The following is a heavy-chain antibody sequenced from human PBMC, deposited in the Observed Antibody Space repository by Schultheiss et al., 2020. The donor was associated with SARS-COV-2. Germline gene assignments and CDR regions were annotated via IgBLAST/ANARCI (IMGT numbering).Heavy chain of an antibody. Sequence: ASVKVSCKASGYTFTGYYMHWVRQAPGQGLEWMGWINPNSGGTNYAQKFQGRVTMTRNTSISTAYMELRSLRSDDTAVYYCAKGGYCSGGSCYDYYGMDVWGQGTTVTVSS. CDR2: INPNSGGT. CDR1: GYTFTGYY. J-gene: IGHJ6*02. D-gene: IGHD2-15*01. CDR3: AKGGYCSGGSCYDYYGMDV. V-gene: IGHV1-2*02.